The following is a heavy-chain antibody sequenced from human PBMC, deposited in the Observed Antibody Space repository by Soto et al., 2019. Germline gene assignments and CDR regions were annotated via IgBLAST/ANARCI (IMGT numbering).Heavy chain of an antibody. CDR2: IYYSGST. V-gene: IGHV4-59*01. CDR1: GGSISSYY. Sequence: SETLSLTCTVSGGSISSYYWSWIRQPPGKGLEWIGYIYYSGSTNYNPSLKSRVTISVDTSKNQFSLKLSSVTAADTAVYYCARSLFKRFLEWSQDYYYYYMDVWGKGTTVTVS. CDR3: ARSLFKRFLEWSQDYYYYYMDV. J-gene: IGHJ6*03. D-gene: IGHD3-3*01.